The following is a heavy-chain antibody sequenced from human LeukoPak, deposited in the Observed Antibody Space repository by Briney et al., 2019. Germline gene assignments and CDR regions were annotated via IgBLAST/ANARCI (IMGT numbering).Heavy chain of an antibody. Sequence: ASVKVSCKASGYTFTSYYIHWVRQAPGQGLEWMGIINPSGGSTSYAQKFQGRVTMTRDTSTSTVYMELSSLRSEDTAVYYCATHNDILLYFDYWGQGTLVTVSS. CDR2: INPSGGST. CDR1: GYTFTSYY. V-gene: IGHV1-46*01. CDR3: ATHNDILLYFDY. J-gene: IGHJ4*02. D-gene: IGHD3-9*01.